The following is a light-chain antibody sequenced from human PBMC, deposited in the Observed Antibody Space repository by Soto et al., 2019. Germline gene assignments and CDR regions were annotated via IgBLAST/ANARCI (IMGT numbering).Light chain of an antibody. CDR2: GAS. V-gene: IGKV3-20*01. CDR3: QQYGKSPYT. Sequence: EIVLTQSPGTLSLSPGERATLSCRASQSVTYNYVTWYQQKGGQSPSLIIHGASTRATGIPDRFSGSGSGTDFTLIISRVEPEDVAVYYCQQYGKSPYTFGQGTKLEI. J-gene: IGKJ2*01. CDR1: QSVTYNY.